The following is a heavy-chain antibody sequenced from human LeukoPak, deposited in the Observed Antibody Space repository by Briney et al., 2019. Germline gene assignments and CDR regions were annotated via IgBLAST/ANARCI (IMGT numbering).Heavy chain of an antibody. CDR1: GFTFSSYW. D-gene: IGHD5-18*01. J-gene: IGHJ3*02. V-gene: IGHV3-53*01. CDR3: AREDTAMVTGAFDI. Sequence: GGSLRLSCAASGFTFSSYWMSWVRQAPGKGLEWVSVIYSGGSTYYADSVKGRFTISRDNSKNTLYLQMNSLRAEDTAVYYCAREDTAMVTGAFDIWGQGTMVTVSS. CDR2: IYSGGST.